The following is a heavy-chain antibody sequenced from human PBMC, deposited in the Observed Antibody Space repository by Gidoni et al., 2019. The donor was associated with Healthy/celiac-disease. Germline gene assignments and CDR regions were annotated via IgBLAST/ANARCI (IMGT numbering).Heavy chain of an antibody. D-gene: IGHD2-21*01. CDR3: ARGDSGDCGGDCRGAFDI. CDR2: INYSGST. Sequence: QVLLQQWGAGLWKPSETLSLTCAVYGRSFSGYYWNWIRQPSGKGLEWIGEINYSGSTNYNPSLKSRVTISVDTSKNEFSLKLSSVTAADTAVYYCARGDSGDCGGDCRGAFDIWGPGTMVTVSS. CDR1: GRSFSGYY. V-gene: IGHV4-34*01. J-gene: IGHJ3*02.